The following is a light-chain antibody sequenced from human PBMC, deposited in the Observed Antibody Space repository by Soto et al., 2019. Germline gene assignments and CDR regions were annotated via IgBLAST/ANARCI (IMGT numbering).Light chain of an antibody. Sequence: EIVLTQSPGTLSLSPGERATLSCRASLSVSSSYLAWYQQKPGQAPRLLIYGASGRATGIPDRFSGSVSGTDFTLTISRLEPEDFAVYYCQQYGSSPPVTFGQGTRLEIK. CDR2: GAS. CDR1: LSVSSSY. J-gene: IGKJ5*01. CDR3: QQYGSSPPVT. V-gene: IGKV3-20*01.